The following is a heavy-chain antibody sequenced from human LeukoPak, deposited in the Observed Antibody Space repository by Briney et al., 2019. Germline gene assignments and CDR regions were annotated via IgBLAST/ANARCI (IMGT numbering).Heavy chain of an antibody. J-gene: IGHJ6*03. V-gene: IGHV4-61*01. CDR1: GGSISSGSYY. CDR3: ARARFLEWLPYYMDV. Sequence: SETLSLTCTVSGGSISSGSYYWSWIRQPPGKGLEWIGYIYYSGSTNYNPSLKSRVTISVDTSKNQFSLKLSSVTAADTAVYYYARARFLEWLPYYMDVWGKGTTVTVSS. D-gene: IGHD3-3*01. CDR2: IYYSGST.